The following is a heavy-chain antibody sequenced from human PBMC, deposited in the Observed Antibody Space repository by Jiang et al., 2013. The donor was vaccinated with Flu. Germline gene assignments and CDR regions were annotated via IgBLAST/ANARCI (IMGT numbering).Heavy chain of an antibody. CDR2: YPGDSDT. J-gene: IGHJ4*02. V-gene: IGHV5-51*06. CDR3: ARGRFSVPFDY. D-gene: IGHD3-3*01. Sequence: YPGDSDTRYSRSFGGQVTISADKSNNIAYLEWSSLRASDTAMYYCARGRFSVPFDYWGQGTLVTVSS.